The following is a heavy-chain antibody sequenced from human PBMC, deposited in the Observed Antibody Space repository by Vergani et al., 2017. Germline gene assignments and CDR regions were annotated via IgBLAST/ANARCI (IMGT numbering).Heavy chain of an antibody. D-gene: IGHD3-22*01. V-gene: IGHV4-39*07. J-gene: IGHJ4*02. Sequence: QLQLQESGPGLVKPSETLSLTCTVSGGSISSSSYYWGWIRQPPGKGLEWIGSIYYSGSTYYNPSLKSRVTISVDTSKNQFSLKLSSVTAAATAVYYCAREFPNYYDSSGYFGWGQGTLVTVSS. CDR3: AREFPNYYDSSGYFG. CDR1: GGSISSSSYY. CDR2: IYYSGST.